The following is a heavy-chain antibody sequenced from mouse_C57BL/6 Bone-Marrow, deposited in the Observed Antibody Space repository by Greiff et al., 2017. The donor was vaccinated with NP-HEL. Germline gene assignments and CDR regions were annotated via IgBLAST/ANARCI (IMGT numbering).Heavy chain of an antibody. CDR3: AREGGYGNYGYFDV. CDR2: IYPRDGST. D-gene: IGHD2-1*01. J-gene: IGHJ1*03. CDR1: GYTFTSYD. V-gene: IGHV1-85*01. Sequence: QVQLQQSGPELVKPGASVKLSCKASGYTFTSYDINWVKQRPGQGLEWIGWIYPRDGSTKYNEKFKGKATLTVDTSSSKAYMELHSLASEDSAVYFCAREGGYGNYGYFDVWGTGTTVTVSS.